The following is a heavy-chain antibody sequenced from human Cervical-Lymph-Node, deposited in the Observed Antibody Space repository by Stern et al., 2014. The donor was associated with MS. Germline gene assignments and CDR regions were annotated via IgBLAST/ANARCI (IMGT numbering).Heavy chain of an antibody. D-gene: IGHD1-1*01. V-gene: IGHV3-53*01. CDR2: ITNVGIT. J-gene: IGHJ4*02. CDR3: ARDTSSPERSDW. Sequence: MQLVQSGGGVIQPGGSLRLSCTASGFTVRRDYMTWVRQAPGKGLEVFSLITNVGITFYTDSVKGRFTISRDDSKNTVYLHMTSLRAEDTAMYYCARDTSSPERSDWWGQGTLVTVSS. CDR1: GFTVRRDY.